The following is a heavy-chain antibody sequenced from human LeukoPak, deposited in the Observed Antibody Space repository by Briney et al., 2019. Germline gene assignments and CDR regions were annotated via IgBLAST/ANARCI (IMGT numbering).Heavy chain of an antibody. Sequence: GGSLRLSCAASGFTFSSYAMSWVRQAPGKGLEWVSGISGSGGSTYYADSVKGRFTISRDNSKNALYLQMNSLRAEDTAGYYCAKFVSWDAFDICGQGTMVTVSS. CDR1: GFTFSSYA. J-gene: IGHJ3*02. CDR3: AKFVSWDAFDI. CDR2: ISGSGGST. V-gene: IGHV3-23*01. D-gene: IGHD2-15*01.